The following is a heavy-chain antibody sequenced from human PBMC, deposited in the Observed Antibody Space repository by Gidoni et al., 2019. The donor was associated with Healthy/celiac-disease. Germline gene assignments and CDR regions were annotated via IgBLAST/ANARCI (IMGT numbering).Heavy chain of an antibody. J-gene: IGHJ6*02. Sequence: EVQLVESGGGLVQPGGSLRLSCAASGFPFSSYWMSWVRQAPGKGLEWVANIKQDGSEKYYVDSVKGRFTISRDNARNSLYLQMNSLRAEDTAVYYCARDEAVSTVTTFYYHGMDVWGQGTTVTVSS. D-gene: IGHD4-17*01. CDR1: GFPFSSYW. CDR3: ARDEAVSTVTTFYYHGMDV. CDR2: IKQDGSEK. V-gene: IGHV3-7*01.